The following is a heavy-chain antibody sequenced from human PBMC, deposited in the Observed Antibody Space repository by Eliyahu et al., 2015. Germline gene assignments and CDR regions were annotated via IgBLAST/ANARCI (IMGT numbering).Heavy chain of an antibody. Sequence: LEWIGSIYYSGSTYYNPSLKSRVTISVDTSKNQFSLKLSSVTAADTAVYYCARHVLRFLEWLLPNFDYWGQGTLVTVSS. CDR3: ARHVLRFLEWLLPNFDY. V-gene: IGHV4-39*01. D-gene: IGHD3-3*01. J-gene: IGHJ4*02. CDR2: IYYSGST.